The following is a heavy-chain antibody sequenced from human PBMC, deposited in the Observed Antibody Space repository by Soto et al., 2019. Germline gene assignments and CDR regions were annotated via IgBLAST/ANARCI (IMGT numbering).Heavy chain of an antibody. J-gene: IGHJ5*02. CDR3: AKDARDGTAMVWSWFDP. D-gene: IGHD5-18*01. V-gene: IGHV3-9*01. Sequence: EVQLVESGGGLVQPGRSLRLSCAASGFTFDDYAMHWFRNAPGKGLDWVPAISGNGGSIGYADSVKGRFTISRDNAKNSLYLQMNSLRAEDTALYYCAKDARDGTAMVWSWFDPWGQGTLVTVSS. CDR1: GFTFDDYA. CDR2: ISGNGGSI.